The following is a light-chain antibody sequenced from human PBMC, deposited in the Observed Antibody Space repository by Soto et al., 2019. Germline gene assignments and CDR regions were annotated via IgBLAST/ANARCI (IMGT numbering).Light chain of an antibody. CDR1: QCISRW. V-gene: IGKV1-12*01. Sequence: DIQMTQSPSSVSASVWDRVTITCRASQCISRWLAWYQQKPGKAPKLLIYAASTLESAVPSRFSGSGYGTHFPLTISSLQPEDFATYYCQQANSXPPTCGGGTKV. J-gene: IGKJ4*01. CDR3: QQANSXPPT. CDR2: AAS.